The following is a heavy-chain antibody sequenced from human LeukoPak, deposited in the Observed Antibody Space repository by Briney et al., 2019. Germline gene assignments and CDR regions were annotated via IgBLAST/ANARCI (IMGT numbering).Heavy chain of an antibody. J-gene: IGHJ4*02. D-gene: IGHD2/OR15-2a*01. CDR3: VSFYETY. CDR2: INSDGSWT. Sequence: GGSLRLSCAASGNYWRHWVHQAPGKGLVWVSHINSDGSWTSYADSVKGRFTISKDNAKNTVYLQMNSLRAEDTAVYYCVSFYETYWGRGTLVTVSS. CDR1: GNYW. V-gene: IGHV3-74*01.